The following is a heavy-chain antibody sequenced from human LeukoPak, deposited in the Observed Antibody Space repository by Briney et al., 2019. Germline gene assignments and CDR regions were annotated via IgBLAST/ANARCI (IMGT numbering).Heavy chain of an antibody. J-gene: IGHJ5*02. D-gene: IGHD4-11*01. CDR3: AKDRYSNYGNWFDP. CDR1: GFNFSDYA. Sequence: TGGSLRLSCVASGFNFSDYATNWVRQAPGKGLEWVSAISGSGGTTHYADSVKGRFAISRDNSKNTLSLQMSHLRHEDTARYYCAKDRYSNYGNWFDPWGQGTQVTVFS. CDR2: ISGSGGTT. V-gene: IGHV3-23*01.